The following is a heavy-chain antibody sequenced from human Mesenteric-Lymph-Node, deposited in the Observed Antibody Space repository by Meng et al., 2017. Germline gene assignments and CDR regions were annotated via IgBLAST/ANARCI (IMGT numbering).Heavy chain of an antibody. Sequence: QGRLLQSGAGVKKPGASVKGSCKASGYTFTGYYMHWVRQAPGQGLEWMGRINPNSGGTNYAQKFQGRVTMTRDTSISTAYMELSSLRSEDTAVYYCARDSSPPHPHPGWFDPWGQGTLVTVSS. CDR3: ARDSSPPHPHPGWFDP. V-gene: IGHV1-2*06. CDR2: INPNSGGT. J-gene: IGHJ5*02. CDR1: GYTFTGYY. D-gene: IGHD1-14*01.